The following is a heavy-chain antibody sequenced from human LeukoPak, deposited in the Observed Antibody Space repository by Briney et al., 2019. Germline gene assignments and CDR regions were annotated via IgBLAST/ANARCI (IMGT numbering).Heavy chain of an antibody. V-gene: IGHV3-7*02. J-gene: IGHJ4*02. CDR2: IKQDGSEK. CDR3: ARIYSGYDWGHFDY. CDR1: GFTFSSYW. Sequence: PGGSLRLSCAASGFTFSSYWMSCVRQAPGKGLEWVANIKQDGSEKYYVDSVKGRFTISRDNAKNSLYLQMNSLRAEDTAVYYCARIYSGYDWGHFDYWGQGTLVTVSS. D-gene: IGHD5-12*01.